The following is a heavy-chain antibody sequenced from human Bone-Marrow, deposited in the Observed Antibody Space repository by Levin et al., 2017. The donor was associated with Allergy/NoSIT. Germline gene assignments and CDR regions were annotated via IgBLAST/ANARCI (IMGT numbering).Heavy chain of an antibody. J-gene: IGHJ4*02. CDR1: GFTFSNSW. CDR2: IKQDGSEK. CDR3: ARGGGDCDY. D-gene: IGHD2-15*01. Sequence: GGSLRLSCAASGFTFSNSWLSWVRQAPGKGLEWVANIKQDGSEKNYVDSVKGRFTISRDNAKNALYLQMNSLRADDTAVYYCARGGGDCDYWGQGTLVTVSS. V-gene: IGHV3-7*01.